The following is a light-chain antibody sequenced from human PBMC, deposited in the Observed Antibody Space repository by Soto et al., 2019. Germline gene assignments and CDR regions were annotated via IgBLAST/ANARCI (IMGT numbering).Light chain of an antibody. Sequence: EIVLTRSPATLSLSPGERATLSCRASQSVSSYLAWYQQKPGQAPRLLIYDASNRATGIPARFSGSGSGTDFTLTISSLEPEDFAVYYCQQRSNWRKITFGQWTRREIK. CDR3: QQRSNWRKIT. CDR2: DAS. J-gene: IGKJ5*01. CDR1: QSVSSY. V-gene: IGKV3-11*01.